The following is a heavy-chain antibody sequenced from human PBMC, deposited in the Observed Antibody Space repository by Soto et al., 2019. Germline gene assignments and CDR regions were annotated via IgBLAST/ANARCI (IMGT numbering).Heavy chain of an antibody. J-gene: IGHJ3*02. CDR2: IVVGSGNT. CDR3: AAVGSSGHYSAPSDAFDI. V-gene: IGHV1-58*01. D-gene: IGHD3-22*01. CDR1: GFTFTSSA. Sequence: SVKVSCKASGFTFTSSAVQWVRQARGQRLEWIGWIVVGSGNTNYAQKFQERVTITRDMSTSTAYMELSSLRSEDTAVYYCAAVGSSGHYSAPSDAFDIWGQGTMVTVSS.